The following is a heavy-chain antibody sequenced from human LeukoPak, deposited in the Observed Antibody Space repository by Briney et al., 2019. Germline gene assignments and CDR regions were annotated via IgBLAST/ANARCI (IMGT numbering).Heavy chain of an antibody. CDR3: ATNIVLIDYYGMDV. CDR1: GYTFTSYA. CDR2: INTNTGNP. D-gene: IGHD2-8*01. V-gene: IGHV7-4-1*02. Sequence: GASVKVSCKASGYTFTSYAMNWVRQAPGQGLEWMGWINTNTGNPTYAQGFTGRFVFSLDTSVSTAYLQISSLKAEDTAVYYCATNIVLIDYYGMDVWGQGTTVTVSS. J-gene: IGHJ6*02.